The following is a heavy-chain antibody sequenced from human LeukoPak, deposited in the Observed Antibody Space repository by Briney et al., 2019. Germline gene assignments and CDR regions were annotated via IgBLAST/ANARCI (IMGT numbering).Heavy chain of an antibody. D-gene: IGHD3-10*01. CDR3: ARNGRVRRVVKDLFEY. Sequence: GASVKVSCKTSGYTFTDYDITWVRQAPGQGLEWMGRVSPYNGNTYYSQRFQDRVTITKDTSTCTAYMDLRNLRTDDTAMYYCARNGRVRRVVKDLFEYWGQGTLVAVSS. CDR2: VSPYNGNT. CDR1: GYTFTDYD. J-gene: IGHJ4*02. V-gene: IGHV1-18*01.